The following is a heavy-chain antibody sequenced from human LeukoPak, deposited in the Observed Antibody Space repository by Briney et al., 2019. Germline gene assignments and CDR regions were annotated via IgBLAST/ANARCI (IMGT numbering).Heavy chain of an antibody. V-gene: IGHV3-23*01. CDR2: ISPSGGST. CDR3: ANRPAVGRFDY. J-gene: IGHJ4*02. Sequence: GGSLRLSCAASGFTFSSYSMNWVRQAPGEGLEWVSSISPSGGSTYYADSVKGRFTISRDNSKNTLYLQMSSLTVEDTAVYYCANRPAVGRFDYWGQGTLVTVSS. CDR1: GFTFSSYS. D-gene: IGHD6-13*01.